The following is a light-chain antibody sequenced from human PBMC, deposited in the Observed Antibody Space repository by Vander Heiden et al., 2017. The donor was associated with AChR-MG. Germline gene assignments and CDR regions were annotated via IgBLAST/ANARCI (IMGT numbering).Light chain of an antibody. Sequence: QSALTQPPSASGSPGQSVTIACTGTSSDVGGYNYVSWYQQHPGKAPILMIYEVSKRPSGVPDRFSGSKSGNTASLTVSGLHAEDEADYYCSSYAGSNNFGVFGGGTKLTVL. CDR2: EVS. CDR3: SSYAGSNNFGV. J-gene: IGLJ2*01. CDR1: SSDVGGYNY. V-gene: IGLV2-8*01.